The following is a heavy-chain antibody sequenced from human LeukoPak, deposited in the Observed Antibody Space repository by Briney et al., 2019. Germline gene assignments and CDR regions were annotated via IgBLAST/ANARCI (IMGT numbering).Heavy chain of an antibody. V-gene: IGHV3-74*01. CDR2: INTDGQTL. D-gene: IGHD2-2*01. J-gene: IGHJ4*02. CDR3: VSFYETY. CDR1: GFTFSDYW. Sequence: GGSLRLSCVASGFTFSDYWMHWVRQAPGKGLVWVSRINTDGQTLRYADSVKGRFTISRDNGKNTLYLQMNNLRAEDTAVYYCVSFYETYWGRGTLVTVSS.